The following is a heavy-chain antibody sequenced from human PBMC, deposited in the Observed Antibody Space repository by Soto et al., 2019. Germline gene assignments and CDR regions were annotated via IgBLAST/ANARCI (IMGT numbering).Heavy chain of an antibody. V-gene: IGHV3-74*01. CDR3: ARAPYSSGWWGFDY. CDR2: ISTDGSVT. Sequence: EVQLVESGGGLVQPGGSLRLSCAASGLTFSSYWMHWVRQAPGKGLVWVSRISTDGSVTTYADSVKGRFTISRDNAKNTMYLQLNRLRTEDTAVYYCARAPYSSGWWGFDYCGQRTLVAVSS. J-gene: IGHJ4*02. D-gene: IGHD6-19*01. CDR1: GLTFSSYW.